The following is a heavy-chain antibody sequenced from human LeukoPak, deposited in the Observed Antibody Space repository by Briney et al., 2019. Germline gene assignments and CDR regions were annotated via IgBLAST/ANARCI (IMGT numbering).Heavy chain of an antibody. CDR2: ISYDGTKK. D-gene: IGHD3-16*01. Sequence: GRSLRLSCALSGVTFRNDGIHWVRQAPGKGLEWVAAISYDGTKKFYSDSWEGRFTISRDNSMNTLYLQINSLRAEDTALYFCARDADTTTRNWYFDLWGRGTMLTVSS. CDR1: GVTFRNDG. V-gene: IGHV3-30*03. J-gene: IGHJ2*01. CDR3: ARDADTTTRNWYFDL.